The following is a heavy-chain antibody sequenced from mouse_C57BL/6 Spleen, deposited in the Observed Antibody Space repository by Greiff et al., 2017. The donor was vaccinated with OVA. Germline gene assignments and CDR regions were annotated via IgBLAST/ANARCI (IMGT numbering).Heavy chain of an antibody. CDR1: GFSLSTSGMG. V-gene: IGHV8-12*01. J-gene: IGHJ1*03. CDR2: IYWDDDK. Sequence: QVTLKESGPGILQPSQTLSLTCSFSGFSLSTSGMGVSWIRQPSGKGLEWLAHIYWDDDKCSNPSLKRRPTISKDTSRNQVFLKITGVDTADTSTYCCARRVYYRYFDVWGTGTTVTGSS. D-gene: IGHD2-1*01. CDR3: ARRVYYRYFDV.